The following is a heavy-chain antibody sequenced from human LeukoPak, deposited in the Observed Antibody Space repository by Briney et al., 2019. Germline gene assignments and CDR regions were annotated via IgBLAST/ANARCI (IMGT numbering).Heavy chain of an antibody. Sequence: GGSLRLSCAGSGFTFSSYWMSWVRQAPGKGLEWVANIKQDGSEKYYVDSVKGRFTISRDNAKNSLYLQMNSLRAEDTAVYYCARAWALDLWGRGTLVTVSS. CDR2: IKQDGSEK. CDR1: GFTFSSYW. J-gene: IGHJ2*01. V-gene: IGHV3-7*01. D-gene: IGHD7-27*01. CDR3: ARAWALDL.